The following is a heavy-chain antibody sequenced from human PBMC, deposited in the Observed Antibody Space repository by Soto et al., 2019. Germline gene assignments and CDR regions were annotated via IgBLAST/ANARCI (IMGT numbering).Heavy chain of an antibody. J-gene: IGHJ6*03. CDR1: SGSISSLNW. CDR2: IYHTGSA. Sequence: SETLSLTCAVSSGSISSLNWWSWVRQPPGKGLEWIGEIYHTGSANYSPSLKSRVTISVDKSKNQYSLKVNSVTAADTAVYFCARVTSGYYRSKYYYYMDVWGKGTTVTVSS. CDR3: ARVTSGYYRSKYYYYMDV. V-gene: IGHV4-4*02. D-gene: IGHD3-3*01.